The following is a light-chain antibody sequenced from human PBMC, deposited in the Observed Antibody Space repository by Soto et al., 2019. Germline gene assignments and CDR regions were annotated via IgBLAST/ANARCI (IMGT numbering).Light chain of an antibody. CDR3: QQYDSYSRT. V-gene: IGKV1-5*03. Sequence: DIQMPQSPSTLSASVGDRVTITCRASQSISSWLAWYQQKPGKAPKLLIYKASSVESGDPSRFSGSGSGTEFTLTISSLQPDDFATYYCQQYDSYSRTFGQGTKVEIK. J-gene: IGKJ1*01. CDR1: QSISSW. CDR2: KAS.